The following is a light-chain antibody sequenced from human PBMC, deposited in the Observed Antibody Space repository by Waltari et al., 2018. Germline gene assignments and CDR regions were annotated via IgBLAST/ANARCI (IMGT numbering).Light chain of an antibody. CDR1: SGSIASNY. J-gene: IGLJ3*02. CDR2: EDN. V-gene: IGLV6-57*03. CDR3: QSYGYSLRV. Sequence: NFMLTQPHSVSESPGKTVVISCTRSSGSIASNYVQWYQQRPGSAPATVIYEDNQRPAGDPDRFSGSIDSSSKSASLTISGLKTEDEADYYCQSYGYSLRVFGGGTKLTVL.